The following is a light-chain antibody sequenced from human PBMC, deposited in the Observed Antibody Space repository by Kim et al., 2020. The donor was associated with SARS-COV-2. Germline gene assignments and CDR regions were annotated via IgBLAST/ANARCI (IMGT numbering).Light chain of an antibody. J-gene: IGKJ2*02. V-gene: IGKV3-11*01. CDR1: QSVSSY. Sequence: EIVLTQSPATLSLSPGERATLSCRASQSVSSYLAWYQQKPGQAPRLLIYDASNRATGIPARFSGSGSGTDFTLTISSLEPEDFAVYYCQQRSNWPPTCTFGQGTKLEI. CDR3: QQRSNWPPTCT. CDR2: DAS.